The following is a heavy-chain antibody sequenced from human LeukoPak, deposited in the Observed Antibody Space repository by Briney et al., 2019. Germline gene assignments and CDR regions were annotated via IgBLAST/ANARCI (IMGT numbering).Heavy chain of an antibody. V-gene: IGHV3-7*01. Sequence: GGSLRLSCAASGFSFSSYWMSWVRQVPGKGLEWVANINQDGTENYYVDSVKGRFTISRDNAKKSLYLQMTGLRAEDSAMYYCATDRIVVVTGIKNDGFDIWGQGTMVTVSS. D-gene: IGHD2-21*02. J-gene: IGHJ3*02. CDR2: INQDGTEN. CDR3: ATDRIVVVTGIKNDGFDI. CDR1: GFSFSSYW.